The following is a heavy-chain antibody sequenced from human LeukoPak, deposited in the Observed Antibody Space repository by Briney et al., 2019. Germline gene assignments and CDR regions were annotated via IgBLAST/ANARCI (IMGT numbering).Heavy chain of an antibody. CDR2: IRSKAYGGTT. CDR1: GFTFGDYA. Sequence: SGGSLRLSCTASGFTFGDYAMSWVRQAPGKGLEWVGFIRSKAYGGTTEYAASVKGRFTISRDDSKSIAYLQMNSLKTEDTAVYYGTRDGYYYDSSGDKLFDYWGQGTLVTVSS. CDR3: TRDGYYYDSSGDKLFDY. V-gene: IGHV3-49*04. D-gene: IGHD3-22*01. J-gene: IGHJ4*02.